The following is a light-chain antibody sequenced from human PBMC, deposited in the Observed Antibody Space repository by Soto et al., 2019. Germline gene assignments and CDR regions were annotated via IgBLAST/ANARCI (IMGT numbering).Light chain of an antibody. CDR1: NSNIGSNY. V-gene: IGLV1-47*01. Sequence: SVLTQPHSSSGTPGQRVTIAFSGNNSNIGSNYVHWYQHLPGTAPKLLIYRNNQRPSGVPDRFFGSKSGTSASLAISGLRSEDEADYYCAAWDDSLSGFYVFGTGTKVTVL. J-gene: IGLJ1*01. CDR2: RNN. CDR3: AAWDDSLSGFYV.